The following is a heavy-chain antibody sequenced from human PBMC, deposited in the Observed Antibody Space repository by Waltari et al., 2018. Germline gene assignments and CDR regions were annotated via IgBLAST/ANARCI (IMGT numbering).Heavy chain of an antibody. D-gene: IGHD3-3*01. V-gene: IGHV4-59*01. Sequence: QVQLQESGPGLVKPSATLSLTCVVSGDSINNYYWSWIRQPPGKEPEWIGYVAYNGRTNYNPSLKSRVTISVDTSKTQFSLRLTYVNSADTAVYFCGRSYDFWSGYPVDYWGPGKLVTVSS. CDR2: VAYNGRT. CDR3: GRSYDFWSGYPVDY. J-gene: IGHJ4*02. CDR1: GDSINNYY.